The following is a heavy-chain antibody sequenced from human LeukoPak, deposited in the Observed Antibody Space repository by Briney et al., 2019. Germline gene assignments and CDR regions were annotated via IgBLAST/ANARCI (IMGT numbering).Heavy chain of an antibody. J-gene: IGHJ4*02. Sequence: PSETLSLTCAVYGGSFSGYYWSWLRQPPGKGLEWVGEINHSGSTNYNPSLKSRVTISVDTSKNQFSLKLSSVTAADTAVYYCARGGVTVTITRSFDYWGQGTLVTVSS. CDR3: ARGGVTVTITRSFDY. V-gene: IGHV4-34*01. D-gene: IGHD4-17*01. CDR1: GGSFSGYY. CDR2: INHSGST.